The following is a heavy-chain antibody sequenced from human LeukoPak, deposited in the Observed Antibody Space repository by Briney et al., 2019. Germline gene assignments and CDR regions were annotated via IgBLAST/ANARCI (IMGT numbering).Heavy chain of an antibody. CDR2: IYHSGST. J-gene: IGHJ6*03. CDR1: GYSISSGYY. V-gene: IGHV4-38-2*02. CDR3: ARELRSRYYGSGSYYRYYYMDV. D-gene: IGHD3-10*01. Sequence: SETLSLTCTVSGYSISSGYYWAWIRQPPGKGLEWIGSIYHSGSTYYNPSLKSRVTISVDTSKNQFSLKLSSVTAADTAVYYCARELRSRYYGSGSYYRYYYMDVWGKGTTVTVSS.